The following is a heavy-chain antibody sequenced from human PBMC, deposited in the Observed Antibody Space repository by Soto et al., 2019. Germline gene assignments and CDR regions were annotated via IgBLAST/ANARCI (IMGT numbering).Heavy chain of an antibody. V-gene: IGHV1-18*04. CDR3: ARLVCSGDSCYSPVDY. CDR2: IYPYNGNT. CDR1: GYTFSGYG. Sequence: ASVKVSCKVSGYTFSGYGISWVRQAPGQGLEWMGWIYPYNGNTRYAQKLQGRVTMTTDTSTSTAYMELRSLTSDDTAVYYCARLVCSGDSCYSPVDYWGQGTQVTVSS. J-gene: IGHJ4*02. D-gene: IGHD2-15*01.